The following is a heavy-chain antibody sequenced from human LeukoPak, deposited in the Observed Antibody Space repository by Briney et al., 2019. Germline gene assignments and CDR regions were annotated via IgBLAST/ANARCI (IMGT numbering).Heavy chain of an antibody. CDR1: GGTFNSHV. J-gene: IGHJ4*02. Sequence: SVKVSCKASGGTFNSHVITWVRQAPGQGLKWMERIFPILTITNYAPSFQGRVTITADKSTSTAYMEMSSLRSDDTAVYYCAILAGRSKEFDYWGQGTLVTVSS. V-gene: IGHV1-69*04. CDR3: AILAGRSKEFDY. D-gene: IGHD3-10*01. CDR2: IFPILTIT.